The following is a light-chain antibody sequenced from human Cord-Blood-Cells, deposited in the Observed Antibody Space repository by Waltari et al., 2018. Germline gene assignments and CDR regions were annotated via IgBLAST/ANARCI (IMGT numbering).Light chain of an antibody. V-gene: IGKV3-11*01. CDR1: QSVSRY. CDR3: QKRNNWPCT. J-gene: IGKJ1*01. CDR2: DAS. Sequence: EIVLTQSPVTPSLAAGESVTRSCRASQSVSRYLDWYQPKTGQNPRLLIDDASNRATGITSRFSGSGSGTAFTLTISRLEPEAFAVYYCQKRNNWPCTFGRGTKVEIK.